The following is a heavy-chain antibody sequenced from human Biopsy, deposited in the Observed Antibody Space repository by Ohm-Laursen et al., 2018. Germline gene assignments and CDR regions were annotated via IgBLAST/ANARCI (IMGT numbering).Heavy chain of an antibody. CDR1: GFTFSSYE. Sequence: GSLRLSCAASGFTFSSYEMNWVRQAPGKGLEWVSYISSSGSTIYYADSVKGRFTISRDNAKNSLYLQMNSLRAEDTAVYYCGRDGIVGARFNAFDIWGQGTMVTVSS. D-gene: IGHD1-26*01. CDR3: GRDGIVGARFNAFDI. J-gene: IGHJ3*02. V-gene: IGHV3-48*03. CDR2: ISSSGSTI.